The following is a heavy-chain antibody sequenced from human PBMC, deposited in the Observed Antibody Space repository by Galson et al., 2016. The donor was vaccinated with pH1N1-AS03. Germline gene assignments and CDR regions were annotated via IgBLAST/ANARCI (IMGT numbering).Heavy chain of an antibody. D-gene: IGHD3-3*01. CDR3: ARDESGYMY. CDR1: DYTFSSHG. CDR2: ISANNGDT. Sequence: QSGAEVKRPGASVKASCKASDYTFSSHGISWVRQAPGQGLEWMGWISANNGDTNYAQKFQGRVTMTTDTSTNTAYMELRSLTSDDTAGYYCARDESGYMYWGQGTLVTVSS. J-gene: IGHJ4*02. V-gene: IGHV1-18*01.